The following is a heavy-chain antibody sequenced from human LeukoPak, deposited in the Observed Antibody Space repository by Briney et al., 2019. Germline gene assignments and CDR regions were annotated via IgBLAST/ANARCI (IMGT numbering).Heavy chain of an antibody. CDR1: GFTFSSYS. Sequence: GGSLRLSWAASGFTFSSYSMMWVRQAPGKGMGWVSYMSSSSTTIHYADSVKGRLTISRDNAKNSLFLQMNSLRAEDTAVYYCASDPYSGNYGNYYYYYMDVWGKGTTVTISS. CDR3: ASDPYSGNYGNYYYYYMDV. J-gene: IGHJ6*03. D-gene: IGHD1-26*01. V-gene: IGHV3-48*04. CDR2: MSSSSTTI.